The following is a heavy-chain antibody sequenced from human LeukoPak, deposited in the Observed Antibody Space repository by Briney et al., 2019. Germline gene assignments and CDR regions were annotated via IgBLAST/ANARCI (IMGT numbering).Heavy chain of an antibody. Sequence: GGSLRLSCAASGFIFSSYAMTWVRQAPGKGLEWVSGISGSGDNTYYADSVKGRFTISRDNSKNTLFLQMNSLRAEDTAVYYCAKVRSGDIAAALNYWGQGTLVPVSS. CDR1: GFIFSSYA. CDR2: ISGSGDNT. J-gene: IGHJ4*02. D-gene: IGHD6-13*01. CDR3: AKVRSGDIAAALNY. V-gene: IGHV3-23*01.